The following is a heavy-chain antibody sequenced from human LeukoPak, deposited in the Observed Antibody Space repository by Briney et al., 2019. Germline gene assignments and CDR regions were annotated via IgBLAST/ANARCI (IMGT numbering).Heavy chain of an antibody. Sequence: GGSLRLSCVVSRFTFSRYAMKWVRQAPGKGLDWVSGICGSGDSTYYADSVKGRFTISRDNSKKTLCLQMNSLRAEDTAVYYCARASGWYERGPDYYYYYMDVWGKGTTVTVSS. CDR2: ICGSGDST. J-gene: IGHJ6*03. D-gene: IGHD6-19*01. V-gene: IGHV3-23*01. CDR1: RFTFSRYA. CDR3: ARASGWYERGPDYYYYYMDV.